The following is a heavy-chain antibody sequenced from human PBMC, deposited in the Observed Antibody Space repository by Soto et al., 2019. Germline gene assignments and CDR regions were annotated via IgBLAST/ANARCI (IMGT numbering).Heavy chain of an antibody. CDR1: GYSFTTYW. CDR3: ARSYRGRNIDV. D-gene: IGHD1-26*01. J-gene: IGHJ6*02. Sequence: RGESLKISCQGSGYSFTTYWIAWVRQMPGKGLEWMGIIYPGDSDTRYSPSFQGQVIISADKSISTAYLQWSSPEASDTAMYYCARSYRGRNIDVWGQGTTVTVSS. CDR2: IYPGDSDT. V-gene: IGHV5-51*01.